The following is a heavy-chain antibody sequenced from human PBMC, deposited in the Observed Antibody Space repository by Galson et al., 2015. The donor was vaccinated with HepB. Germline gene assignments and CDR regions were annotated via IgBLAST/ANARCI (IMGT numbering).Heavy chain of an antibody. D-gene: IGHD6-13*01. CDR2: IRYDGSNK. CDR3: AKSRGSNWYGTGGAPDY. CDR1: GFTFSSYG. V-gene: IGHV3-30*02. J-gene: IGHJ4*02. Sequence: SLRLSCAASGFTFSSYGMHWVRQAPGKGLEWVAFIRYDGSNKYYADSVKGRFTISRDNSKNTLYLQMNSLRAEDTAVYYCAKSRGSNWYGTGGAPDYWGQGTLVTVSS.